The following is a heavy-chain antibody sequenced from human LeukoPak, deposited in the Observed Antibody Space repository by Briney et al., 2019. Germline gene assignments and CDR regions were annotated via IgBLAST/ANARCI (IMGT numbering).Heavy chain of an antibody. Sequence: ASVKVSCKASGYTFTTYAIHWVRQAPGQRLEWMAWVNPGNGHTKYSQKFQDRVTITSDTSATTAYMELSSLKSEDTAVYYCARGGQKVPAAIDYGGQGTLVTVSS. CDR3: ARGGQKVPAAIDY. CDR2: VNPGNGHT. CDR1: GYTFTTYA. J-gene: IGHJ4*02. V-gene: IGHV1-3*01. D-gene: IGHD2-2*01.